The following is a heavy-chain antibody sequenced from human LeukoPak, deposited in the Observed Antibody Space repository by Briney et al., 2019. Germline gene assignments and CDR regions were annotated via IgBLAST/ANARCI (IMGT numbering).Heavy chain of an antibody. J-gene: IGHJ4*02. CDR2: VNEDGSEK. D-gene: IGHD3-16*01. V-gene: IGHV3-7*05. CDR3: GRGFAGLDN. CDR1: GFTFSTYW. Sequence: PGGSLRLSCAVSGFTFSTYWMTWVRQAPGKGLKWVASVNEDGSEKYLVDSVKGRFTISRDNAKNSLFLQMHSLSAEDTAVYYCGRGFAGLDNWGQGTQVTVFS.